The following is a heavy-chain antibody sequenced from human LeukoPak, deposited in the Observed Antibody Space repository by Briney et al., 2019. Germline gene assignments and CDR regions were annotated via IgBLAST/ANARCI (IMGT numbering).Heavy chain of an antibody. V-gene: IGHV3-30*02. J-gene: IGHJ4*02. CDR1: GFTFSSYG. CDR2: IRYDGSNK. Sequence: GRSLRLSCAASGFTFSSYGMHWVRQAPGKGLEWVAFIRYDGSNKYYADSVKGRFTISRDNSKNTLYLQMNSLRAEDTAVYYCATHCSSTSCSVDYWGQGTLVTVSS. D-gene: IGHD2-2*01. CDR3: ATHCSSTSCSVDY.